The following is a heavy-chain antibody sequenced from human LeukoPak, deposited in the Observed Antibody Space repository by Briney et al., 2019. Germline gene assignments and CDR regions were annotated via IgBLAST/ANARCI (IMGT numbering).Heavy chain of an antibody. CDR2: INAGNGNT. D-gene: IGHD6-13*01. Sequence: ASVKVSCKASGYTSTSYAMHWVRQDPGQRLEWMGWINAGNGNTKYSQKFQGRVTITRDTSASTAYMELSSLRSEDTAVYYCARAPSGYSSSWFHYWGQGTLVTVSS. J-gene: IGHJ4*02. V-gene: IGHV1-3*01. CDR3: ARAPSGYSSSWFHY. CDR1: GYTSTSYA.